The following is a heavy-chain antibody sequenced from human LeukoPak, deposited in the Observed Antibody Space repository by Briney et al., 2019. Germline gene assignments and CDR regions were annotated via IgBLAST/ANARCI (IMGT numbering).Heavy chain of an antibody. Sequence: KPGGSLRLSCAASGLIFDDYTMHWVRQAPGKGLEWVSYISSSGSTIYYADSVKGRFTISGDNAKNSLYLQMNSLRAEDTAVYYCARVSSSSWYGKYYYYYYMDVRGKGTTVTVSS. CDR2: ISSSGSTI. V-gene: IGHV3-11*04. CDR3: ARVSSSSWYGKYYYYYYMDV. D-gene: IGHD6-13*01. CDR1: GLIFDDYT. J-gene: IGHJ6*03.